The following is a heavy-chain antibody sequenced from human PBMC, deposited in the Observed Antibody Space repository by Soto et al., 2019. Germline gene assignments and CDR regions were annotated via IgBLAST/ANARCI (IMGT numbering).Heavy chain of an antibody. J-gene: IGHJ5*02. V-gene: IGHV1-3*01. Sequence: ASVKVSCKASGYTFTSYAMHWVRQAPGQRLEWMGWINAGNGNTKYSQKFQGRVTITRDTSTSTAYMELRSLRSDDTAVYYCAILLGYCSGGSCPWGQGTLVTVSS. CDR1: GYTFTSYA. CDR3: AILLGYCSGGSCP. D-gene: IGHD2-15*01. CDR2: INAGNGNT.